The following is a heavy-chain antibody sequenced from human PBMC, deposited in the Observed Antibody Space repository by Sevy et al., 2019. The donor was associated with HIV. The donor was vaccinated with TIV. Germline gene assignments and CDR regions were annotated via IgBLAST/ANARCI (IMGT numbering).Heavy chain of an antibody. Sequence: GGSLRLSCAASGFIFSNYAMSWVRQAPGKGLEWVGRIKSKTDGGTTDYAAPVKGRFTISRDDSKNTLYLQMNSLKTEDTAVYYCTTVAQFTAFDIWGQGTMVTVSS. CDR3: TTVAQFTAFDI. CDR1: GFIFSNYA. V-gene: IGHV3-15*01. CDR2: IKSKTDGGTT. J-gene: IGHJ3*02.